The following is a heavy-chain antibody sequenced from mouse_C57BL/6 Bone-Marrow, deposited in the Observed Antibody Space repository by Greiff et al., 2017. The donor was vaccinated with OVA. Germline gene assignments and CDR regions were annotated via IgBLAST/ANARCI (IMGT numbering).Heavy chain of an antibody. CDR2: INPYNGGT. Sequence: VQLKESGPVLVQPGASVKMSCKASGYTFTAYYMNWVKQSHGTSLEWIGVINPYNGGTSYNQKFKGKATLPVDKSSSTAYRELNSQTSEDSAVYYCARRISYYGSSHWYFDVWGTGTTVTVSS. D-gene: IGHD1-1*01. V-gene: IGHV1-19*01. J-gene: IGHJ1*03. CDR3: ARRISYYGSSHWYFDV. CDR1: GYTFTAYY.